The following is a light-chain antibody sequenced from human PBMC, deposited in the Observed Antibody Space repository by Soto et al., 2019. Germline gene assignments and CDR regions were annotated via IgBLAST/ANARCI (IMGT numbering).Light chain of an antibody. Sequence: EIVLTQSPATLSLSPGERATLSCRASQSLNIYLAWYQQKPGQAPRLLIYDGSIRATGIPARFSGSGSGTDFTLTISSLEPEDFAVYYCQQRYRWPLTFGGGTEMEIK. V-gene: IGKV3-11*01. CDR3: QQRYRWPLT. J-gene: IGKJ4*01. CDR1: QSLNIY. CDR2: DGS.